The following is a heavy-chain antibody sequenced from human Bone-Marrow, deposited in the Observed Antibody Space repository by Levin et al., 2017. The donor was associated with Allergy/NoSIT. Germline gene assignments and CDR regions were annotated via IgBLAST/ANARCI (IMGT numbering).Heavy chain of an antibody. CDR2: IDWDNDK. D-gene: IGHD3-10*01. CDR1: GFSLSTSGMC. V-gene: IGHV2-70*11. Sequence: ESGPTLVKPTQTLTLTCTFSGFSLSTSGMCVSWIRQPPGKALEWLARIDWDNDKYYSTSLKTRLTISKDTSKNQVVLTMTNMDPVDTATYYCARISSSGSGSFPLDFWGQGTLVTVSS. CDR3: ARISSSGSGSFPLDF. J-gene: IGHJ4*02.